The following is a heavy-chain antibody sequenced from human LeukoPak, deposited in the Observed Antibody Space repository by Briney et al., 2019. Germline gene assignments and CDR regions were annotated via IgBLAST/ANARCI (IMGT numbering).Heavy chain of an antibody. CDR1: GFTFSDHH. D-gene: IGHD2-21*01. J-gene: IGHJ4*02. CDR2: IRSKLNSYIT. V-gene: IGHV3-72*01. Sequence: PDVSLRLSCAASGFTFSDHHMDWVRKAPGKGLEWVGRIRSKLNSYITEYAASVKGVVTISRDDSKTSLWLQMNNLTTEGTAIYYCTREAYCGANCYPDYWGQGTLVTVSS. CDR3: TREAYCGANCYPDY.